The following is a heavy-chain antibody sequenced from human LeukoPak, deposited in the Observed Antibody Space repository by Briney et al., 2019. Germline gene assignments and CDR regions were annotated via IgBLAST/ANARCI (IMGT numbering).Heavy chain of an antibody. J-gene: IGHJ1*01. D-gene: IGHD5-24*01. CDR2: IIHILGIS. CDR3: AREGRVVEMATGEYFQH. CDR1: GGTFSSYT. V-gene: IGHV1-69*04. Sequence: SVTVSCKASGGTFSSYTISWVRQAPGQGLEWMGRIIHILGISNYAQKFQGRVTITADKSTRTAYMELSSLRSEDAAVYYCAREGRVVEMATGEYFQHWGQGTLVTVSS.